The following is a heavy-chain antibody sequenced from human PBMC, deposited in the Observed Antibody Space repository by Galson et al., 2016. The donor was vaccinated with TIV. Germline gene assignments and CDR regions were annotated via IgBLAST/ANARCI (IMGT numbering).Heavy chain of an antibody. CDR1: GYTFSTFG. Sequence: SVKVSCKASGYTFSTFGISWVRQAPGQGLEWMGWISGYNGNTNYPQNFQGRVTMTTDTPTSTAYLELRSLRSDDTALYYCVKEFRNAGLDVWGRGTTVVVS. CDR3: VKEFRNAGLDV. CDR2: ISGYNGNT. V-gene: IGHV1-18*01. J-gene: IGHJ6*02.